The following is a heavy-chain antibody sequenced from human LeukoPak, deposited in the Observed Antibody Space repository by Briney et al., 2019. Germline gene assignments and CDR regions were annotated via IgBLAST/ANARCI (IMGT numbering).Heavy chain of an antibody. CDR2: INPNSGGT. V-gene: IGHV1-2*02. D-gene: IGHD3-10*01. Sequence: ASVKVSCKASGYTFTYYYMHWVRQAPGQGLEWMGWINPNSGGTNYAQKFQGRVTMTRDTSISTAYMELSRLRSDDTAVYYCARDLSLGYYYGSGSYYKPHAFDIWGQGTVVTVSS. CDR3: ARDLSLGYYYGSGSYYKPHAFDI. CDR1: GYTFTYYY. J-gene: IGHJ3*02.